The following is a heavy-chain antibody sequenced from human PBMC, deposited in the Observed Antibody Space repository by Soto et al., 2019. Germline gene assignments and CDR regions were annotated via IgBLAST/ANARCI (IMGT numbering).Heavy chain of an antibody. V-gene: IGHV4-59*01. D-gene: IGHD5-12*01. CDR1: GGSISSYY. Sequence: SETLSLTCTVSGGSISSYYWSWVRQPPGKGLEWIGYIYYSGSTNYNPSLKSRVTISVDTSKNQFSLKLSSVTAADTAVYYCARGKYSGYYFDYWGQGTLVTVSS. CDR3: ARGKYSGYYFDY. J-gene: IGHJ4*02. CDR2: IYYSGST.